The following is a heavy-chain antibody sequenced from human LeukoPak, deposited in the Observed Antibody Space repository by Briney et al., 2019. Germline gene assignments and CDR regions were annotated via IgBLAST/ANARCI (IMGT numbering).Heavy chain of an antibody. CDR2: ISYDGSNK. CDR3: AKGYCSGDSCYSGFGGMDV. Sequence: GRSLRLSCAASGFTFSSYGMHWVRQAPGKGLEWVAVISYDGSNKYYADSVKGRFTISRDNSKNTLYLQMNSLRAEDTAVYYCAKGYCSGDSCYSGFGGMDVWGQGTTVTVSS. CDR1: GFTFSSYG. D-gene: IGHD2-15*01. V-gene: IGHV3-30*18. J-gene: IGHJ6*02.